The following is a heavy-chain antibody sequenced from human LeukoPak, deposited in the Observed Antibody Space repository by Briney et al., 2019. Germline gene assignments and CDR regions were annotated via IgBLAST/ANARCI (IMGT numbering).Heavy chain of an antibody. CDR1: GGTFSSYA. CDR2: IIPILGIA. Sequence: GASVKVSCKASGGTFSSYAISWVRQAPGQGLEWMGRIIPILGIANYAQKFQGRVTITTDESTSTAYMELSSLRSEDTAVYYCARSPLEVPDYDFWSGPGVGHPSKTVYYYYMDVWGKGTTVTVSS. V-gene: IGHV1-69*04. D-gene: IGHD3-3*01. CDR3: ARSPLEVPDYDFWSGPGVGHPSKTVYYYYMDV. J-gene: IGHJ6*03.